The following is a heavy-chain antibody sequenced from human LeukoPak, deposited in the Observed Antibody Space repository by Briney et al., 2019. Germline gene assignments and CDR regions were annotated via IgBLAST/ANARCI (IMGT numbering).Heavy chain of an antibody. CDR2: IWYDGSYK. D-gene: IGHD6-19*01. Sequence: GRTLRLSCAASGFTFSSYGMHWGREAPAKGLGWVAVIWYDGSYKYYADSVKGRCTISRDNSHNTLYLQMNRLRAEYTAVYYCAREGRSWLVHGAKHFDYWGQGALVTVYS. CDR1: GFTFSSYG. V-gene: IGHV3-33*01. J-gene: IGHJ4*02. CDR3: AREGRSWLVHGAKHFDY.